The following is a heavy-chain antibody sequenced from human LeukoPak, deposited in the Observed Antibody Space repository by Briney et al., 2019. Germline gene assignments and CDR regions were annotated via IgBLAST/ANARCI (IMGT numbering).Heavy chain of an antibody. CDR2: ISPYNGNT. Sequence: GASVKVSCKPYGYTFNTYGITWVRQAPGQGLEWMGWISPYNGNTNYAQKFQGRVTMTTDTSTSTAYMELRSLRSDDTAVYYCARETITENYGSGSLRFDPWGQGTLVTVSS. D-gene: IGHD3-10*01. CDR3: ARETITENYGSGSLRFDP. V-gene: IGHV1-18*01. J-gene: IGHJ5*02. CDR1: GYTFNTYG.